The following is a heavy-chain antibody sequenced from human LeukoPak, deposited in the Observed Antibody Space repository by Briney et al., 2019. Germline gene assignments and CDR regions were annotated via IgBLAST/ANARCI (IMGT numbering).Heavy chain of an antibody. J-gene: IGHJ4*02. CDR2: ISSSGSTK. Sequence: GGSLRLSCAASGFTFSSYEMNWVRQAPGKGLEWVSYISSSGSTKYYADSVKGRFTISRDNSKNKLYLQMNSLRAEDTAIYYCAKDWDWELLIFDYWGQGTLVTVSS. D-gene: IGHD1-26*01. CDR3: AKDWDWELLIFDY. CDR1: GFTFSSYE. V-gene: IGHV3-48*03.